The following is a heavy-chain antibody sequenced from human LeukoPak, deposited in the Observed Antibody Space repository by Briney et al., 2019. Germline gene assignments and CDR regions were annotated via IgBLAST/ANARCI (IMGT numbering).Heavy chain of an antibody. D-gene: IGHD6-13*01. J-gene: IGHJ3*02. Sequence: ASVKVSCTASGYTFTGYYLHWVRQAPGQGLEWVVWINPNNGGTNYAQTFQGRVTMTRDTSISTAYMELSRLRFDDTAVYYCARGGSRSSDAFDIWGQGTMVTVSS. CDR1: GYTFTGYY. CDR3: ARGGSRSSDAFDI. CDR2: INPNNGGT. V-gene: IGHV1-2*02.